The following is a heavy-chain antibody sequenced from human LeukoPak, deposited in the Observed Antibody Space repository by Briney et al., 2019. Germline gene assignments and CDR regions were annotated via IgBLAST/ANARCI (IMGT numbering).Heavy chain of an antibody. CDR3: ARDTDPYCGGDCDRDY. CDR1: GFTFSSYS. Sequence: GGSLRLSCAASGFTFSSYSMNWVRQAPGKGLEWVSSISSSSSYIYYADSVKGRFTISRDNAKYSLYLQMNSLRAEDTAVYYCARDTDPYCGGDCDRDYWGQGTLVTVSS. CDR2: ISSSSSYI. V-gene: IGHV3-21*01. J-gene: IGHJ4*02. D-gene: IGHD2-21*02.